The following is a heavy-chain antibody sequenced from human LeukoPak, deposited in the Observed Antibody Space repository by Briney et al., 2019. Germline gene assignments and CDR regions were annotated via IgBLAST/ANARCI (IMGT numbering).Heavy chain of an antibody. CDR3: ASSRVEMATILGFD. J-gene: IGHJ4*02. CDR1: GGTFSSYA. V-gene: IGHV1-69*05. CDR2: IIPIFGTA. D-gene: IGHD5-24*01. Sequence: SVKVSCKASGGTFSSYAISWVRQAPGQGLDWMGGIIPIFGTANYAQKFQGRVTITTDESTSTAYMELSSLRSEDTAVYYCASSRVEMATILGFDWGQGTLVTVSS.